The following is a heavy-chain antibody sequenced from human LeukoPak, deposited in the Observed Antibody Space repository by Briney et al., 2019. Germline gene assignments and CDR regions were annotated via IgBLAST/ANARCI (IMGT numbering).Heavy chain of an antibody. Sequence: ASVKVSCKASGYTFSSYYMHWVRQAPGQGLEWMGIINPSGGSTSYAQKFQGRVTMTRDTSTSTVYMELSNLRSEDTAVYYCARERLAMVRGVIPKEAWGWFDPWGQGALVTVSS. CDR2: INPSGGST. CDR3: ARERLAMVRGVIPKEAWGWFDP. D-gene: IGHD3-10*01. J-gene: IGHJ5*02. V-gene: IGHV1-46*01. CDR1: GYTFSSYY.